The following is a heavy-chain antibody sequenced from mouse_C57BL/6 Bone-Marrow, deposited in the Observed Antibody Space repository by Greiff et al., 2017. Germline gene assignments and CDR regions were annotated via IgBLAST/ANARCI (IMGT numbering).Heavy chain of an antibody. V-gene: IGHV5-17*01. J-gene: IGHJ2*01. Sequence: EVQRVESGGGLVKPGGSLKLSCAASGFTFSDYGMHWVRQAPGQGLEWVAYISRGSSTNYYADTVKGRFTISVDNAKNTLFLQLTSLRSEDTAMYYCARLASYYFDYWGQGTTLTVSS. CDR2: ISRGSSTN. CDR1: GFTFSDYG. CDR3: ARLASYYFDY.